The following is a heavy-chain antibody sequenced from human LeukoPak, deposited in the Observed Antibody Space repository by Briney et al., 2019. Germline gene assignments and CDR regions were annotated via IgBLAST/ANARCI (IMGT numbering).Heavy chain of an antibody. D-gene: IGHD1-26*01. CDR1: GYSFTSSW. Sequence: PGESLKISCQGSGYSFTSSWIGWVRQMPGKGLEWMGIIYPGDSDTRYSPSFQGQVTISADKSISTAYLQWSSLKASDTAMYYCARFSVRGTYYPNYWGQGTLVSVSS. CDR3: ARFSVRGTYYPNY. V-gene: IGHV5-51*01. CDR2: IYPGDSDT. J-gene: IGHJ4*02.